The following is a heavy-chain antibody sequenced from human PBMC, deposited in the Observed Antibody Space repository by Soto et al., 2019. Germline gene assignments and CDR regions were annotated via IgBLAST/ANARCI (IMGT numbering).Heavy chain of an antibody. D-gene: IGHD3-22*01. J-gene: IGHJ2*01. CDR1: GGSISSYY. CDR2: IYYSGST. Sequence: QVQLQESGPGLVKPSETLSLTCTVSGGSISSYYWSWIRQPPGKGLEWIGYIYYSGSTNYNPSLKSRVTISVDTSKNQFSLKLSSVTAADTAVYYCARDGGNYYDSSGYHPYWYFDLWGRGTLVTVSS. CDR3: ARDGGNYYDSSGYHPYWYFDL. V-gene: IGHV4-59*01.